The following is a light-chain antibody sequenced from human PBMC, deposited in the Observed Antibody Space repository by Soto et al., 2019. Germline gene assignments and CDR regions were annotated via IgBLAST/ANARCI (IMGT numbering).Light chain of an antibody. V-gene: IGLV2-14*01. CDR1: NSDVGGYNY. CDR2: EVT. Sequence: QSALTQPASVSGSPGQSITISCTGTNSDVGGYNYVSWYQQLPGEAPKLIIYEVTNRPSGVSSRFSGSKSGNTASLTISGLRAEDEADYYCTSYTSSRPYVFGTGTKLTV. J-gene: IGLJ1*01. CDR3: TSYTSSRPYV.